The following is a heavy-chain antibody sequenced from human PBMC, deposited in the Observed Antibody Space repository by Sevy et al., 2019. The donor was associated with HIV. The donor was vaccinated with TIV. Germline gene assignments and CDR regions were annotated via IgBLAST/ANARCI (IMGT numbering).Heavy chain of an antibody. CDR1: GFSFRTFG. D-gene: IGHD4-4*01. J-gene: IGHJ6*02. CDR2: ISFDVTYK. CDR3: AKLQGFSPQYYGMDV. Sequence: GGSLRLSCAASGFSFRTFGMFWVRQAPGKGLEWVALISFDVTYKYYADSVKGRFTISRDNSKNTLYLQMNSLRPEDTAVYYCAKLQGFSPQYYGMDVWGQWTTVTVSS. V-gene: IGHV3-30*18.